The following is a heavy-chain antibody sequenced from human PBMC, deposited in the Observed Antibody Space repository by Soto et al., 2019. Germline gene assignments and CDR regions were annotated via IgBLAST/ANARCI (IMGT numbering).Heavy chain of an antibody. D-gene: IGHD2-15*01. CDR3: ARDLGSFYEPGDY. J-gene: IGHJ4*02. Sequence: QVQLVQSGAEVKKPGSSVKVSCKASGDTFTIFAISWVRQAPGQGLEWMGGIIPTIGTTNYAQRFQGRITITGAEPTGTAYMELSSLKSEDTAVYYCARDLGSFYEPGDYWGQGTLVTVSS. CDR2: IIPTIGTT. V-gene: IGHV1-69*12. CDR1: GDTFTIFA.